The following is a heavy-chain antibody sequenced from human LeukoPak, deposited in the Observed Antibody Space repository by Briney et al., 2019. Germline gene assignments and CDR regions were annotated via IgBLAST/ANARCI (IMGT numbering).Heavy chain of an antibody. CDR2: ISGSGGST. CDR3: AKGDLEYSSSSGY. J-gene: IGHJ4*02. D-gene: IGHD6-6*01. CDR1: GFTFSSYA. V-gene: IGHV3-23*01. Sequence: GGSLRLSCAASGFTFSSYAMSWVRQAPGKGLEWVSAISGSGGSTYYADSVKGRFTVSRDNSKNTLYLQMNSLRAEDTAVYYCAKGDLEYSSSSGYWGQGTLVTVSS.